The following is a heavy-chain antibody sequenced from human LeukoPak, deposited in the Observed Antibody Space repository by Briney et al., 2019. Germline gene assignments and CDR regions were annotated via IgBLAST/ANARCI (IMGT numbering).Heavy chain of an antibody. J-gene: IGHJ6*03. CDR3: ARGILDATYYYYYYMDV. Sequence: SVKVSCKASGGTFSSYAISWVRQAPGQGLEWMGGIIPIFGTANYAQKFQGRVTITTDESTSTAYMELRSLSSDDTAVYYCARGILDATYYYYYYMDVWGKGTTVTVSS. D-gene: IGHD1-1*01. V-gene: IGHV1-69*05. CDR1: GGTFSSYA. CDR2: IIPIFGTA.